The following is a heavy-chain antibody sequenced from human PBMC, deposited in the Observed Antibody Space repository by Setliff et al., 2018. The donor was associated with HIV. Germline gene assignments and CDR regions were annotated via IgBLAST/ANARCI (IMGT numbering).Heavy chain of an antibody. CDR1: GASIRGHY. D-gene: IGHD2-21*01. CDR3: ARHSIAVVIGVPERDDAFDI. Sequence: PSETLSLTCSVSGASIRGHYWSWIRQSPGKGLEWIGSVYYTWNTYYNPSLKSRVTVSVDTSKNQFSLKLSSVTAADTAVYYCARHSIAVVIGVPERDDAFDIWGHGTMVTVSS. J-gene: IGHJ3*02. CDR2: VYYTWNT. V-gene: IGHV4-59*05.